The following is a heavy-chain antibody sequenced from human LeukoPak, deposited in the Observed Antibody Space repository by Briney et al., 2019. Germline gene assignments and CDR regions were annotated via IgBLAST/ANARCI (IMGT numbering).Heavy chain of an antibody. CDR2: ISYDGSNK. CDR1: GFTFSSYA. J-gene: IGHJ5*02. V-gene: IGHV3-30*14. CDR3: VKGSTMIDYWFDP. Sequence: PGRSLRLSCAAYGFTFSSYAMHWVRQAPGKGLEWVAVISYDGSNKYYADSVKGRFTISRDNSKNTLYLQMSSLRAEDTAVYYCVKGSTMIDYWFDPWGQGTLVTVSS. D-gene: IGHD3-22*01.